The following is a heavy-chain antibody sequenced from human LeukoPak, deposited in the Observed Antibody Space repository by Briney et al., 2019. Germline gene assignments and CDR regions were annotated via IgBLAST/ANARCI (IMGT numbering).Heavy chain of an antibody. Sequence: GGSLRLSCAASGFTFSNFWMTWVRQAPGKGLEWVANINQDGSEKDYVDSVKGRFTISRDNAKNSLYLQMNGLRAEDTAVYYCARDRKDNYCSGGSCYFDYWGLGTLVTVSS. D-gene: IGHD2-15*01. J-gene: IGHJ4*02. CDR3: ARDRKDNYCSGGSCYFDY. V-gene: IGHV3-7*04. CDR1: GFTFSNFW. CDR2: INQDGSEK.